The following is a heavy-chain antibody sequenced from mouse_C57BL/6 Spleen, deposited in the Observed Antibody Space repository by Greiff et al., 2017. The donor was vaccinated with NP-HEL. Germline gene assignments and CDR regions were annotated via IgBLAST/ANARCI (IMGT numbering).Heavy chain of an antibody. CDR2: IYPSDSET. V-gene: IGHV1-61*01. Sequence: QVQLKQPGAELVRPGSSVKLSCKASGYTFTSYWMDWVKQRPGQGLEWIGNIYPSDSETHYNQKFKDKATLTVDKSSSTAYMQLSSLTSEASAVYYCARWAYDYAYWGQGTTLTVSS. D-gene: IGHD2-4*01. J-gene: IGHJ2*01. CDR3: ARWAYDYAY. CDR1: GYTFTSYW.